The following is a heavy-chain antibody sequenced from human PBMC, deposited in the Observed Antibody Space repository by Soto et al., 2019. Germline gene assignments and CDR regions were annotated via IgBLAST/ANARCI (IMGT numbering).Heavy chain of an antibody. J-gene: IGHJ4*02. Sequence: QVQLQESGPGLVKPSETLSLTCTVSGDSISSYYWNWIRQPPGKGLEWIGYIYSSGHTNYNPSLKSRVTMSLDTSKNQFSLILNSVTAADTAVYYCARDSLTAGLYFDYWGRGTLVTVSS. V-gene: IGHV4-59*01. D-gene: IGHD2-8*02. CDR1: GDSISSYY. CDR3: ARDSLTAGLYFDY. CDR2: IYSSGHT.